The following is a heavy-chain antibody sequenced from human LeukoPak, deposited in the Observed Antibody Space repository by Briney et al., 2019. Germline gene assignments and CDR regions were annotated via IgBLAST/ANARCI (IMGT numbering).Heavy chain of an antibody. D-gene: IGHD6-6*01. CDR2: IHPDSGAT. Sequence: GASVNDSRMASGYTFTEYYMHSVPRAPGQGLEWMGWIHPDSGATNYEQKFQGRVTMTRDTSISTAYMELSWLGSDDTAVYYCAKTAYSSSSWFDPWAEGTLVSVSS. CDR1: GYTFTEYY. V-gene: IGHV1-2*02. J-gene: IGHJ5*02. CDR3: AKTAYSSSSWFDP.